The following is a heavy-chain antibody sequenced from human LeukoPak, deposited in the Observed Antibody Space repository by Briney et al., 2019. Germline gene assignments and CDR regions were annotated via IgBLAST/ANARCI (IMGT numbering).Heavy chain of an antibody. CDR2: IYSDGTT. CDR3: ARDKDA. V-gene: IGHV3-66*01. CDR1: GLTVSNNY. J-gene: IGHJ5*02. Sequence: GGSLRLSCVVSGLTVSNNYMSWVRQAPGKGLEWVSVIYSDGTTRNADSVEGRFTISRDNSKNTVYLQMDSLRAEDTAVYYCARDKDAWGQGTLVTVPS.